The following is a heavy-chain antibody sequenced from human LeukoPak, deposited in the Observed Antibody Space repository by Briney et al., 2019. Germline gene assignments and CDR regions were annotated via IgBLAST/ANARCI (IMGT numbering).Heavy chain of an antibody. CDR3: AKGRKSGIVVVPAAMVFDY. V-gene: IGHV3-23*01. CDR2: ISGSGGST. J-gene: IGHJ4*02. CDR1: GFTFSSYA. D-gene: IGHD2-2*01. Sequence: GGSLRLSCAASGFTFSSYAMSWVRQAPGKGLEWVSAISGSGGSTYHADSVKGRFTISRDNSKNTLYLQMNSLRAEDTAVYYCAKGRKSGIVVVPAAMVFDYWGQGTLVTVSS.